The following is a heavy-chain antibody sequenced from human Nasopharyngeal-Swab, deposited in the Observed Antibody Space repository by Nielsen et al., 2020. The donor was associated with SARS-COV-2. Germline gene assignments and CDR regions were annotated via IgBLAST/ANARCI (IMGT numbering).Heavy chain of an antibody. CDR3: AKDMVLVDIVVVPAAMPDY. J-gene: IGHJ4*02. D-gene: IGHD2-2*01. CDR2: ISWDGGST. CDR1: GFTFDDYA. Sequence: GGSLRLSCEASGFTFDDYAMHWVRQAPGKGLEWVSLISWDGGSTYYADSVKGRFTISRDNSKNSLYLQMNSLRAEDTALYYCAKDMVLVDIVVVPAAMPDYWGRGTLVTVSS. V-gene: IGHV3-43D*04.